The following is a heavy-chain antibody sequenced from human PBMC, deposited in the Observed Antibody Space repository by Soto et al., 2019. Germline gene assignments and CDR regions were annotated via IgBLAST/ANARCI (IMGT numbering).Heavy chain of an antibody. CDR3: ARQDSAVDTAMDV. CDR2: IYPGDSDT. V-gene: IGHV5-51*01. J-gene: IGHJ6*02. CDR1: GYSITSYW. Sequence: PGESLKISCKGSGYSITSYWIGWVRQMPGKGLEWMGIIYPGDSDTRYSPSFQGQVTISADKSISTAYLQWSSLKASDTAMYYCARQDSAVDTAMDVWGQGTTVTVSS. D-gene: IGHD5-18*01.